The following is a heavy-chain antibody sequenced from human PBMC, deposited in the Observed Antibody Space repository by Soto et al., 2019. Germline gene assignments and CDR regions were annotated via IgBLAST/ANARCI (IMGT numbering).Heavy chain of an antibody. V-gene: IGHV4-31*03. CDR1: GGSISSGGYY. J-gene: IGHJ1*01. CDR2: IYYSGST. CDR3: ARGIAAAGTWDFQH. D-gene: IGHD6-13*01. Sequence: QVQLQESGPGLVKPSQTLSLTCTVSGGSISSGGYYWSWIRQHPGKGLEWIGYIYYSGSTYYNPSLKSRVTISVDTSKNPFSLKLSSVTAADTAVYYCARGIAAAGTWDFQHWGQGTLVTVSS.